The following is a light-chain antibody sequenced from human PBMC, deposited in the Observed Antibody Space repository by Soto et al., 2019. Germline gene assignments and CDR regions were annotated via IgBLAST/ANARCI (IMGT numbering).Light chain of an antibody. CDR1: QSVNSN. V-gene: IGKV3-15*01. Sequence: EIVMTQSPATLSVSPGERATLSCRASQSVNSNLAWYQQKPGQAPRLLIYGASTRTAGIPARFSGSGSGTEFTLTISSLQSEDFAVDYCQQYSNWWTFGQGTKVDIK. CDR3: QQYSNWWT. J-gene: IGKJ1*01. CDR2: GAS.